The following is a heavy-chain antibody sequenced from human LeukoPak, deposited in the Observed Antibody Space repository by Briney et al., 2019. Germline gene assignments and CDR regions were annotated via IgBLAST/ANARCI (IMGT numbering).Heavy chain of an antibody. CDR2: ISGSGDNI. CDR3: AKTRGYRNSWYDY. V-gene: IGHV3-23*01. D-gene: IGHD6-13*01. CDR1: GFTFGSYA. J-gene: IGHJ4*02. Sequence: GGSLRLSCAASGFTFGSYAMSWVRQAPGKGLEWVSGISGSGDNIFYADSVKGRFTISRDNSKNTLYLQMNSLRAEDTAVYYCAKTRGYRNSWYDYWGQGTLVTVSS.